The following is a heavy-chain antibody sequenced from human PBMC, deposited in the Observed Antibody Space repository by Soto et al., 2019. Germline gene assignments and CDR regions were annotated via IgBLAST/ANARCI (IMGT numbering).Heavy chain of an antibody. CDR2: IIPLFGTS. V-gene: IGHV1-69*01. D-gene: IGHD3-10*01. Sequence: QVQLVQSGAEVKKPGSSVKVSCKASGGIFSTYAISWLRQAPGQGLEWMGGIIPLFGTSNYAQRVQGRVTITADESTSTAYMELSRLRSEDTAVYYCARDRDDYGSGNYYNRIDFWGQGTLVTVSS. J-gene: IGHJ4*02. CDR1: GGIFSTYA. CDR3: ARDRDDYGSGNYYNRIDF.